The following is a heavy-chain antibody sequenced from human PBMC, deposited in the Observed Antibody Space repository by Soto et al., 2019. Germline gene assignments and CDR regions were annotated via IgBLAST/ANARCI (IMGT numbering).Heavy chain of an antibody. CDR1: GGSVSSGSYY. V-gene: IGHV4-61*01. CDR3: ASRGYCSSTSCYSYYYMDV. CDR2: IYYSEST. D-gene: IGHD2-2*01. J-gene: IGHJ6*03. Sequence: SETLSLTCTVSGGSVSSGSYYWSWIRQPPGKGLEWIGYIYYSESTNYNPSLKSRVTIPVDTSKNQFSLKLSSVTAADTAVYYCASRGYCSSTSCYSYYYMDVWGKGTTVTVSS.